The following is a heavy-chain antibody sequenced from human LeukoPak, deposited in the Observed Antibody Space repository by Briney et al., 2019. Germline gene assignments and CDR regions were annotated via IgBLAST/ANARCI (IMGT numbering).Heavy chain of an antibody. D-gene: IGHD6-13*01. J-gene: IGHJ4*02. CDR1: GFTFNNYA. CDR2: IKQDGSEK. V-gene: IGHV3-7*01. CDR3: ARDGSSWSFDY. Sequence: GGSLRLSCAASGFTFNNYAMSWVRQAPGKGLEWVANIKQDGSEKYYADSVKGRFTISRDNSKNTLYLQMNSLRAEDTAVYYCARDGSSWSFDYWGQGTLVTVSS.